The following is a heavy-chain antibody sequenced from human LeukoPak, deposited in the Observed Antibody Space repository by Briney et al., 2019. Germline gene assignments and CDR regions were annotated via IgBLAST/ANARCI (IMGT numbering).Heavy chain of an antibody. V-gene: IGHV4-34*01. CDR3: ARGRGAFFDY. D-gene: IGHD3-10*01. CDR2: INHSGST. Sequence: SETLSLTCAVYGGSFSGYYWSWIRQPPGKGLEWIGEINHSGSTNYNPSLKSRVTISVDTSKNQFSLKLSSVTAADTAVYYCARGRGAFFDYWGQGTLVIVSS. J-gene: IGHJ4*02. CDR1: GGSFSGYY.